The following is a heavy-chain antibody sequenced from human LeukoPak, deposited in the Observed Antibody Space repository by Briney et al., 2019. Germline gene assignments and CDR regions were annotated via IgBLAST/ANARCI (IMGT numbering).Heavy chain of an antibody. V-gene: IGHV5-10-1*01. Sequence: GESLMISCQGSGYSFTSYWISWVRQMPGKGLEWMGRIDPSDSYTNYSPSFQGHVTISADKSISTAYLQWSSLKASDTAMYYCARHNSSGWFDAFDIWGQGAMVTVSS. CDR2: IDPSDSYT. CDR1: GYSFTSYW. D-gene: IGHD6-19*01. J-gene: IGHJ3*02. CDR3: ARHNSSGWFDAFDI.